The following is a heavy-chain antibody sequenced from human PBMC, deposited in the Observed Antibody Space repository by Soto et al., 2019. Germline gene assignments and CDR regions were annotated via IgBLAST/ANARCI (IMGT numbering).Heavy chain of an antibody. J-gene: IGHJ5*02. Sequence: PGGSLRLSCAASGFTFSSYGMHWVRQAPGKGLEWVAVISYDGSNKYYADSVKGRFTISRDNSKNTLYLQMNSLRAEDTAVYYCARGYCSGGSCERNWFDPWGQGTLVTVSS. V-gene: IGHV3-30*03. D-gene: IGHD2-15*01. CDR3: ARGYCSGGSCERNWFDP. CDR2: ISYDGSNK. CDR1: GFTFSSYG.